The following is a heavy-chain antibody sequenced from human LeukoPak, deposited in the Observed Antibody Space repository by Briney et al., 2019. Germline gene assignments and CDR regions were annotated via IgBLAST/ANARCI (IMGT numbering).Heavy chain of an antibody. CDR2: ISYDGNNK. J-gene: IGHJ4*02. Sequence: GGSLRLSCAASGFTFSSYAMHWVRQAPGKGMEWVAAISYDGNNKYYADSVKGRFTISRDNSKNTLYLEMNSLRAEDTAVYYCAKDIGSYYDYWGQGILVTVSS. CDR1: GFTFSSYA. D-gene: IGHD3-10*01. V-gene: IGHV3-30*04. CDR3: AKDIGSYYDY.